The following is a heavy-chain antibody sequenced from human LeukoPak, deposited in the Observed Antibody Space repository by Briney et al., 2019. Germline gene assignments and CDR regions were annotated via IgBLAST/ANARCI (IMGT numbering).Heavy chain of an antibody. J-gene: IGHJ4*02. CDR3: ARAYDSRGYYLYYFAY. Sequence: PSETLSLTCTVSGGFISDYYWSWIRQTPGKGLEWIGYIYNSGTTNYNPSLNSRVTMSVDTSKNQFSLKLNSVTAADTAVYCARAYDSRGYYLYYFAYWGQGTLVTVSP. D-gene: IGHD3-22*01. CDR2: IYNSGTT. CDR1: GGFISDYY. V-gene: IGHV4-59*01.